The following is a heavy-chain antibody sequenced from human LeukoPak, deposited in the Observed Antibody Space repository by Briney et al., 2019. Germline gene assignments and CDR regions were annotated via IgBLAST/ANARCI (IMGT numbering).Heavy chain of an antibody. D-gene: IGHD5/OR15-5a*01. V-gene: IGHV3-30*01. CDR2: DGGNT. J-gene: IGHJ3*02. Sequence: DGGNTYYADSVKGRFTISRDNSKNTLYLQMNSLRAEDTAAYYCARGPSVPTRYDAFDIWGQGTMVTVSS. CDR3: ARGPSVPTRYDAFDI.